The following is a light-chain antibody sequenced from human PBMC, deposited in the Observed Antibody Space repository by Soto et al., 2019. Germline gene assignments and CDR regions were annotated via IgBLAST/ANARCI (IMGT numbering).Light chain of an antibody. CDR3: QQVKSYPRP. V-gene: IGKV1-9*01. CDR2: EES. CDR1: QAITNN. Sequence: DIQMTQCTSSLSASVGDRVTITCRASQAITNNLAWYQQKPGNPPKLLIYEESTLHSGVPSRFSGRKVGTQFILTIDSLQPEDFATYYCQQVKSYPRPFGGGTMV. J-gene: IGKJ4*01.